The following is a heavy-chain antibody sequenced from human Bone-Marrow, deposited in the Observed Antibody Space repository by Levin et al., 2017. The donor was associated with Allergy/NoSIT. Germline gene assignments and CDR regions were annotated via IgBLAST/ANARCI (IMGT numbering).Heavy chain of an antibody. D-gene: IGHD2-21*01. Sequence: PGGSLRLSCAASGFTFSSYAMSWVRQAPGKGLEWVSAISGSGGSTYYADSVKGRFTISRDNSKNTLYLQMNSLRAEDTAVYYCAKVPKGVVVNRDWYFDLWGRGTLVTVSS. J-gene: IGHJ2*01. V-gene: IGHV3-23*01. CDR1: GFTFSSYA. CDR2: ISGSGGST. CDR3: AKVPKGVVVNRDWYFDL.